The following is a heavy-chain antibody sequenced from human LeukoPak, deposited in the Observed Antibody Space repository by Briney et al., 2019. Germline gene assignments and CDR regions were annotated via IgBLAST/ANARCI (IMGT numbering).Heavy chain of an antibody. CDR3: ARPEWELLNYYYYYYMDV. Sequence: GGSLRLSCAASGFTFSSYAMSWVRQAPGKGLEWVANIKQDGSEKYYVDSVKGRFTISRDNAKNSLYLQMNSLRAEDTAVYYCARPEWELLNYYYYYYMDVWGKGTTVTVSS. D-gene: IGHD1-26*01. CDR1: GFTFSSYA. V-gene: IGHV3-7*01. CDR2: IKQDGSEK. J-gene: IGHJ6*03.